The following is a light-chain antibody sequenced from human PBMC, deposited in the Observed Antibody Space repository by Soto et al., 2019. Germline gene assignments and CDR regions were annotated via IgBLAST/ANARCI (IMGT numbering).Light chain of an antibody. CDR2: TTS. J-gene: IGKJ1*01. Sequence: AIRMTQSPSSFSASTGDRVTITCRASQCISSYLSWYQQKPGKAPKLLIYTTSSLQSGVPSRFSGSGSETDFTLTISSLQPEDFATYSCQQSYNTTWTFGQGTKVDI. V-gene: IGKV1-8*01. CDR1: QCISSY. CDR3: QQSYNTTWT.